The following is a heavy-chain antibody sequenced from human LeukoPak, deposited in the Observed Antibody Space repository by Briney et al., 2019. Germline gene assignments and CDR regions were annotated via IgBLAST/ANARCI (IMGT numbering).Heavy chain of an antibody. CDR2: ISSSSSYI. CDR1: RFTFSSYS. Sequence: GGSLRLSCAASRFTFSSYSMNWVRQAPGKGLEWVSSISSSSSYIYYADSVKGRFTISRDNAKNSLYLQMNSLRAEDTAVYYCARDQAYYYDSSGYPNWGQGTLVTVSS. J-gene: IGHJ4*02. V-gene: IGHV3-21*01. CDR3: ARDQAYYYDSSGYPN. D-gene: IGHD3-22*01.